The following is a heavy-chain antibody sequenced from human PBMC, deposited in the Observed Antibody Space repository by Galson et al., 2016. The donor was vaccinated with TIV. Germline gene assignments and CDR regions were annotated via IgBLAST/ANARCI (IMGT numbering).Heavy chain of an antibody. D-gene: IGHD5-12*01. CDR2: VYYSGST. CDR3: ARDKSGYETVDRFYYYMDV. Sequence: SETLSLTCSVSGGSINSYYWTWIQQPPGKGLEWIGYVYYSGSTDYNPSLRSRVTISLDRTKNQFSLNLRSVTAADTAVYFCARDKSGYETVDRFYYYMDVWGKGTTVTVSS. J-gene: IGHJ6*03. CDR1: GGSINSYY. V-gene: IGHV4-59*01.